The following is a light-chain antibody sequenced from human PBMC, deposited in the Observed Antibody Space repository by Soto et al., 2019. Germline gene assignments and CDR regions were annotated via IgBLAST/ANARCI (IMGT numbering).Light chain of an antibody. J-gene: IGKJ4*01. V-gene: IGKV3-15*01. CDR2: GAS. Sequence: EIVMTQSPATLSVSPGERATLSCRASQSDSTYLAWYQQKPGQAPRLLIFGASTRATGIPARFSGSGSGSEFTLTISSLQSEDFAVYSCQQYNNWPLVTFGGGTKLEIK. CDR1: QSDSTY. CDR3: QQYNNWPLVT.